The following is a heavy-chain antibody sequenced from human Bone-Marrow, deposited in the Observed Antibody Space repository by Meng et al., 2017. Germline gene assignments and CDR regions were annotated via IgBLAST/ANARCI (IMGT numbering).Heavy chain of an antibody. CDR3: VRRAAGNFDY. J-gene: IGHJ4*02. CDR1: GFTFSNYA. V-gene: IGHV3-23*01. Sequence: GEPPKISCAASGFTFSNYAMTWVRQSPGNGLEWVSAIGGGRGTDYADSVKGRFTIYRDNSENTLFLQMNNLRPEDTAIYFCVRRAAGNFDYWGQGTLVTVSS. CDR2: IGGGRGT. D-gene: IGHD6-13*01.